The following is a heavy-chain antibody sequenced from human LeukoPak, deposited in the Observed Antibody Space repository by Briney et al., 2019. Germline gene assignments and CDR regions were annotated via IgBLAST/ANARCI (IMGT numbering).Heavy chain of an antibody. CDR3: ARDVRNYYDRFHYYYMDV. V-gene: IGHV1-2*02. CDR2: INPNSGGT. J-gene: IGHJ6*03. Sequence: ASVKVSCKASGYTFTGYYMHWVRQAPGQGLEWMGWINPNSGGTNYAQKIQGRVTMTRDTSISTAYMELSRLRSDDTAVYYCARDVRNYYDRFHYYYMDVWGKGTAVTVSS. D-gene: IGHD1-26*01. CDR1: GYTFTGYY.